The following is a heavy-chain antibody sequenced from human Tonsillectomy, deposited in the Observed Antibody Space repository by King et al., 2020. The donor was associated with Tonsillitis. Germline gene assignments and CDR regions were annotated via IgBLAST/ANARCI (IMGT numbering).Heavy chain of an antibody. J-gene: IGHJ4*02. V-gene: IGHV3-48*02. Sequence: VQLVESGGGLVQPGGSLRLSCTASEFTFSGYSMNWVRQAPGKGLEWVSYISGSRSTIYYADSVKGRFTISRDNANNSLYLQMNGLRDDETAVYYCASETPYGDYCGYLDFWGQGTLVT. CDR3: ASETPYGDYCGYLDF. CDR1: EFTFSGYS. CDR2: ISGSRSTI. D-gene: IGHD4-17*01.